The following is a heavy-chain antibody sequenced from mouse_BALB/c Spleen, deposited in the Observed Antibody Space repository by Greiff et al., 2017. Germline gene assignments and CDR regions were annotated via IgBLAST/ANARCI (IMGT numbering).Heavy chain of an antibody. V-gene: IGHV2-9*02. CDR2: IWAGGST. Sequence: VMLVESGPGLVAPSQSLSITCTVSGFSLTSYGVHWVRQPPGKGLEWLGVIWAGGSTNYNSALMSRLSISKDNSKSQVFLKMNSLQTDDTAMYYCASSTMITTDFAYWGQGTLVTVSA. CDR3: ASSTMITTDFAY. J-gene: IGHJ3*01. CDR1: GFSLTSYG. D-gene: IGHD2-4*01.